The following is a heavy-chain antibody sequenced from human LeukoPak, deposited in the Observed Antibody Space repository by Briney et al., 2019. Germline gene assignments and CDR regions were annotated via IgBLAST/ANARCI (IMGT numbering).Heavy chain of an antibody. Sequence: SETLSLTCTVSGGSISSYYWSWIRQPPGKGLEWIGYIYYSGSTNYNPSLKSRVTISVDTSKNQFSLKLSPVTAADTAVYYCARDLGQQLVRDYYYYYMDVWGKGTTVTVSS. CDR3: ARDLGQQLVRDYYYYYMDV. V-gene: IGHV4-59*01. D-gene: IGHD6-13*01. J-gene: IGHJ6*03. CDR1: GGSISSYY. CDR2: IYYSGST.